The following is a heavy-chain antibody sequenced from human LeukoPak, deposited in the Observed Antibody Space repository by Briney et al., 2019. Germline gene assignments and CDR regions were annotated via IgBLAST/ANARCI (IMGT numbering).Heavy chain of an antibody. CDR2: IYHSGNI. V-gene: IGHV4-39*07. Sequence: PSETLSLTCTVSGGSISSTTYYWGWIRQPPGKGLEWIGSIYHSGNIYYNPSLKSRVTISVDTSKNQFSLKLSSVTAADTAVYYCAGTYYYDSSGYYHYSLWGQGTLVTVSS. D-gene: IGHD3-22*01. CDR3: AGTYYYDSSGYYHYSL. CDR1: GGSISSTTYY. J-gene: IGHJ4*02.